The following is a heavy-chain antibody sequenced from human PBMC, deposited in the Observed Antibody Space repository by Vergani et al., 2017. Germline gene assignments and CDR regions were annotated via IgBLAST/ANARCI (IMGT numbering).Heavy chain of an antibody. V-gene: IGHV3-33*05. CDR2: ISYNGGNQ. CDR3: AKDSRYGYCSSTSCPFDY. J-gene: IGHJ4*02. CDR1: GLKFSNFG. Sequence: QVQLVESGGNLVKPGSPLSLSCAAVGLKFSNFGRHGVRQVPGKGLGWLAFISYNGGNQSYADSVQGRFTISRDNTKNILYLQMNSLRAEDTAVFYCAKDSRYGYCSSTSCPFDYWGQGTLVTVSS. D-gene: IGHD2-2*03.